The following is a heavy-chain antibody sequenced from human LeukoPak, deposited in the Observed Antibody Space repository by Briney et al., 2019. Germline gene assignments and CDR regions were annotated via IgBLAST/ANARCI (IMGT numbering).Heavy chain of an antibody. V-gene: IGHV3-30*04. Sequence: GGSLRLSCAASRFTLSSYAMHWVRQAPGRGLEWVAIVSYDGGNKYYADSVKGRFTISRDNSINTLYLQVSSLRAEDTAVYYCARGGRPGIQFRGFGMDVWGKGTTVTVSS. D-gene: IGHD6-13*01. CDR1: RFTLSSYA. CDR2: VSYDGGNK. CDR3: ARGGRPGIQFRGFGMDV. J-gene: IGHJ6*04.